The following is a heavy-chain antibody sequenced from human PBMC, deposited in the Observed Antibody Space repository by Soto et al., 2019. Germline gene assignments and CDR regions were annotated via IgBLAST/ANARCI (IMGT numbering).Heavy chain of an antibody. D-gene: IGHD5-12*01. CDR1: GFTFSSYG. V-gene: IGHV3-30*03. CDR2: ISYDGSNK. CDR3: ASKPRRDGYKTDY. J-gene: IGHJ4*02. Sequence: GGSLRLSCAASGFTFSSYGMHWVRQAPGKGLEWVAVISYDGSNKYYADSVKGRFTISRDNSKNTLYLQMNSLRAEDTAVYYCASKPRRDGYKTDYWGQGTLVTVSS.